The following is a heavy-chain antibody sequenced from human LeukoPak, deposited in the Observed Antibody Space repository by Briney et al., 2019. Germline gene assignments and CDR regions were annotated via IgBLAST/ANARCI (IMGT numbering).Heavy chain of an antibody. CDR2: ISGSGGST. CDR3: AKDPPTQKYYDILTGRRY. CDR1: GFTFSSYA. J-gene: IGHJ4*02. D-gene: IGHD3-9*01. V-gene: IGHV3-23*01. Sequence: PGGSLRLSCAASGFTFSSYAMSWVRQAPGKGLEWVSAISGSGGSTYYADSAKGRFTISRDNSKNTLYLQMNSLRAEDTAVYYCAKDPPTQKYYDILTGRRYWGQGTLVTVSS.